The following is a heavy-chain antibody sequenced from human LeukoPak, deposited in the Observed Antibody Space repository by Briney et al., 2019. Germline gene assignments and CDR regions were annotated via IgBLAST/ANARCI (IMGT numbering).Heavy chain of an antibody. Sequence: PSETLSLTCAVYGGSFSGYYWSWIRQPPGKGLEWIGEINHSGSTNYNPSLKSRVTISVDTSKNQFSLKLSSVTAADTAVYYCASPFQGGDSSGYCYWGQGTLVTVSS. J-gene: IGHJ4*02. V-gene: IGHV4-34*01. CDR2: INHSGST. CDR3: ASPFQGGDSSGYCY. D-gene: IGHD3-22*01. CDR1: GGSFSGYY.